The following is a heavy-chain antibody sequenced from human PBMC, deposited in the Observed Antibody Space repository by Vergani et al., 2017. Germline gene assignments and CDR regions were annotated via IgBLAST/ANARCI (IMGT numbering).Heavy chain of an antibody. D-gene: IGHD6-19*01. Sequence: QVQLVESGGGVVQPGRSLRLSCAASGFTFRSYAMHWVRQAPGKGLEGVAVISYDGSNKYYADSVKGRFTISRDNSKNMLYLQMNSLRAEDTAVYYCARDRGAVAGRPSWSFDYWGQGTLVTVSS. V-gene: IGHV3-30-3*01. CDR1: GFTFRSYA. CDR2: ISYDGSNK. CDR3: ARDRGAVAGRPSWSFDY. J-gene: IGHJ4*02.